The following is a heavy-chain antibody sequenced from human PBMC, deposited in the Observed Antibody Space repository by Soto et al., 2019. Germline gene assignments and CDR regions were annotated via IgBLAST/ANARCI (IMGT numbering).Heavy chain of an antibody. D-gene: IGHD6-6*01. J-gene: IGHJ4*02. CDR1: GGSISSYY. CDR3: ERGVVSSSPHFDY. CDR2: IYYSGST. V-gene: IGHV4-59*01. Sequence: QVQLQESGPGLVKPSETLSLTCTVSGGSISSYYWSWIRQPPGKGLEWIGYIYYSGSTNYNPSLKSRVTISVDTGKNHYSLKLRAVTAADTAVYYCERGVVSSSPHFDYLGQGTLVTVSS.